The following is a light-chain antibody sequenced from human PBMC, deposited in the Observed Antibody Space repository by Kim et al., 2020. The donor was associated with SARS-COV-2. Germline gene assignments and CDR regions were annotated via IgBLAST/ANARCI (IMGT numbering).Light chain of an antibody. J-gene: IGLJ3*02. CDR3: CSYAGNVKWV. V-gene: IGLV2-11*01. Sequence: QPALTQPRSVSGSPGQAVTISCTGSSSDVGGYNYVSWYQHHPGKAPKLMISDVGKRPSGVPDRFSGSKSGNTASLIISGLQAEDEADYYCCSYAGNVKWVFGGGTKLTVL. CDR2: DVG. CDR1: SSDVGGYNY.